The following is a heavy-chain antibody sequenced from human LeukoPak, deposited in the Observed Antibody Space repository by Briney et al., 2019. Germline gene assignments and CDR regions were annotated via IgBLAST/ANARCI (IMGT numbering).Heavy chain of an antibody. CDR3: ASSGSHHYDSSGYQDKDAFDI. V-gene: IGHV1-18*01. J-gene: IGHJ3*02. D-gene: IGHD3-22*01. CDR1: GYTFTSYG. Sequence: ASVKVSCKASGYTFTSYGISWVRQAPGQGLEWMGWISAYNGNTNYAQKLQGRVTMTTDTSTSTAYMELRSLRSEDTAVYYCASSGSHHYDSSGYQDKDAFDIWGQGTMVTVSS. CDR2: ISAYNGNT.